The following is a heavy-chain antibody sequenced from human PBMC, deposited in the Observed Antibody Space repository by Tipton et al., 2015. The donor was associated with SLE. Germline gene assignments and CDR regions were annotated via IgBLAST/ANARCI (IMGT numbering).Heavy chain of an antibody. Sequence: QLVQSGAEVKKPGASVKVSCKASGYTFTSFGISWVRQAPGQGLEWMGWISGYTGNTNYAQKHQGRVTMTTDTSTSTAYMELRIPRSDDTAVYYCARVGGSYYGKGSFQRWGQASLVTVSS. D-gene: IGHD1-26*01. J-gene: IGHJ1*01. CDR3: ARVGGSYYGKGSFQR. V-gene: IGHV1-18*01. CDR2: ISGYTGNT. CDR1: GYTFTSFG.